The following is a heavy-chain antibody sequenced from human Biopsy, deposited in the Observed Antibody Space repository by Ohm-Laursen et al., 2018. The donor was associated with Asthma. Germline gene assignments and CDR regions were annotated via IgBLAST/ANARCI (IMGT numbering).Heavy chain of an antibody. Sequence: TLSLTYSVFGGSVYSYDHHWSWIRQPPGKGLEWIGFIYYSGSTYYNPSLKSRVSISIDTSKNQFSLKLSSVAAADTAVYYCARAQDYYDSRGYYRSFDYWGQGTLVTVSS. CDR1: GGSVYSYDHH. D-gene: IGHD3-22*01. CDR2: IYYSGST. J-gene: IGHJ4*02. V-gene: IGHV4-30-4*01. CDR3: ARAQDYYDSRGYYRSFDY.